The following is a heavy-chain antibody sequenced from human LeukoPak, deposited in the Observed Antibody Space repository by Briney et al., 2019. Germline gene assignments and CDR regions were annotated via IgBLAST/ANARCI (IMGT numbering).Heavy chain of an antibody. Sequence: GGSLRLSCAASGFTFNIYSMNWVRQAPGKGLEWVSYISSSSETIYYADSMKGRFTISRDNAKNSLYLQMNSLRTEDTAVYYCASSTVIGSGGAFDIWGQGTMVTVSS. V-gene: IGHV3-48*01. CDR1: GFTFNIYS. J-gene: IGHJ3*02. D-gene: IGHD6-19*01. CDR2: ISSSSETI. CDR3: ASSTVIGSGGAFDI.